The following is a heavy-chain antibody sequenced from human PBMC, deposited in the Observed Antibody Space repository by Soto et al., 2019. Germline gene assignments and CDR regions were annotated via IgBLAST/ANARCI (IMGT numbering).Heavy chain of an antibody. CDR3: ARDLMGYYYDSSGYYRAFDI. CDR2: ISAYNGNT. CDR1: GYTFTSYG. D-gene: IGHD3-22*01. J-gene: IGHJ3*02. V-gene: IGHV1-18*01. Sequence: QVQLVQSGAEVKKPGASVKVSCKASGYTFTSYGISWVRQAPGQGLEWMGWISAYNGNTNYAQKLQGRVTMTTDTSTNTAYMELRSLRSDDTAVYYCARDLMGYYYDSSGYYRAFDIWGQGTMVTVSS.